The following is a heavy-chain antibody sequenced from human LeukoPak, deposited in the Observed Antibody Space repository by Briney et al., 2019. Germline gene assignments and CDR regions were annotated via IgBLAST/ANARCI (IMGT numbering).Heavy chain of an antibody. CDR3: ARDIPTGRFDY. J-gene: IGHJ4*02. CDR2: IYYSGST. CDR1: GGSISSSSYY. D-gene: IGHD2-2*02. Sequence: SETLSLTCTVSGGSISSSSYYWGWIRQPPGKGLEWIGSIYYSGSTYYNPSLKSRVTISVDTSKNQFSLKLSSVTAADTAVYYCARDIPTGRFDYWGQGTLVTVSS. V-gene: IGHV4-39*07.